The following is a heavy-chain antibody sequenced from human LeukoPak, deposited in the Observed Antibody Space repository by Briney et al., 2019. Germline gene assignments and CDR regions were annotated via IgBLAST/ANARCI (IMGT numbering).Heavy chain of an antibody. Sequence: GGSLRLSCAASGFTFSSYGMHWVRQAPGKGLEWVAFIRYDGSNKYYADSVKGRFTISRDNSKNTLYLQMNSLRAEDTAVYYCAKDARLSYYDFWSGYIHWGQGTLVTVSS. CDR3: AKDARLSYYDFWSGYIH. CDR1: GFTFSSYG. D-gene: IGHD3-3*01. J-gene: IGHJ4*02. V-gene: IGHV3-30*02. CDR2: IRYDGSNK.